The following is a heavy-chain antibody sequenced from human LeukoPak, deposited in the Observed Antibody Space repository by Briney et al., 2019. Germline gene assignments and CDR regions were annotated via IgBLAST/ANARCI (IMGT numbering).Heavy chain of an antibody. V-gene: IGHV1-2*02. CDR1: GYTFTGYY. CDR3: ARELSHYGDYDY. CDR2: ISPNRGGT. Sequence: SVKVSCKPSGYTFTGYYMHWVRLTPGQGLEWMGWISPNRGGTNYAQKFQGRVTMTRDTSIGTAYMELSALRSDDTAVYYWARELSHYGDYDYWGQGSLVTVSS. J-gene: IGHJ4*02. D-gene: IGHD3-16*01.